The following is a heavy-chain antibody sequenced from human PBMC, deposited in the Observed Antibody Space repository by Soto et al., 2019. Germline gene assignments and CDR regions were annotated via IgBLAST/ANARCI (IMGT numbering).Heavy chain of an antibody. CDR3: ARGYDFWSGYYTIFDD. V-gene: IGHV1-3*01. D-gene: IGHD3-3*01. J-gene: IGHJ4*02. Sequence: ASVKVSCKASGYTFTSYAMHWVRQAPGQRLEWMGWINAGNGNTKYSQKFQGRVTITRDTSASTAYMELSSLRSEDTAVYYCARGYDFWSGYYTIFDDWGQGTLVTVSS. CDR1: GYTFTSYA. CDR2: INAGNGNT.